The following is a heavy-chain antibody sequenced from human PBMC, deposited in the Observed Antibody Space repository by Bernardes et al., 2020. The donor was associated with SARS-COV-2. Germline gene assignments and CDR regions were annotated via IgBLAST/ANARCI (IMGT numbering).Heavy chain of an antibody. Sequence: SETLSLTCAVYGGSFSGYYWSWIRQPPGKGLEWIGEINHSGSTNYNPSLKSRVTISVDTSKNQFSLKLSSVTAADTAVYYCARVRFLEWLLSTTKNYYYGMDVWGQGTTVTVSS. CDR2: INHSGST. CDR1: GGSFSGYY. D-gene: IGHD3-3*01. J-gene: IGHJ6*02. V-gene: IGHV4-34*01. CDR3: ARVRFLEWLLSTTKNYYYGMDV.